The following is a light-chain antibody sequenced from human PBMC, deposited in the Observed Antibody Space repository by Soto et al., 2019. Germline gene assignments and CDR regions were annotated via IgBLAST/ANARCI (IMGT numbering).Light chain of an antibody. CDR3: QTWGTGIHVV. CDR1: SGQSSYA. Sequence: QSVLTQSPSASASLGASVTLTCTLSSGQSSYAIAWHQQQPEKGPRYLMKLNSDGSHSKGDGIPDRFSGSSSGAERYLTISSLPSEDEADYFCQTWGTGIHVVFGGGTKLTVL. V-gene: IGLV4-69*01. J-gene: IGLJ2*01. CDR2: LNSDGSH.